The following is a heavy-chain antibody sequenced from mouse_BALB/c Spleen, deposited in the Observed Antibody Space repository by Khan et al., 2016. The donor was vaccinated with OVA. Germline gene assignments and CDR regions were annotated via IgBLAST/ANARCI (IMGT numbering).Heavy chain of an antibody. CDR3: ARSNYYGRSLYAMDY. D-gene: IGHD1-1*01. CDR1: GYTFTSYW. Sequence: DLVKPGASVKLSCKASGYTFTSYWINWIKQRPGQGLEWVGQISPGSGSAYYNEVFKDKATLTIDTSSTTAYIQLSSLSSEDSAVYLCARSNYYGRSLYAMDYWGQGTSVTVSS. V-gene: IGHV1S41*01. CDR2: ISPGSGSA. J-gene: IGHJ4*01.